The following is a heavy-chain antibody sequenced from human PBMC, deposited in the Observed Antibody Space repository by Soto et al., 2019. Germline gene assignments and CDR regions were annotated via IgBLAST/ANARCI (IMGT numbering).Heavy chain of an antibody. D-gene: IGHD2-2*01. V-gene: IGHV1-2*04. Sequence: ASVKVSCKASGYTFTGYYMHWVRQAPGQGLEWMGWINPNSGGTNYAQKFQGWVTMTRDTSISTAYMELSRLRFDDTAVYYCARAQRYCSSTSCRYDYWGQGTLVTVSS. CDR1: GYTFTGYY. J-gene: IGHJ4*02. CDR2: INPNSGGT. CDR3: ARAQRYCSSTSCRYDY.